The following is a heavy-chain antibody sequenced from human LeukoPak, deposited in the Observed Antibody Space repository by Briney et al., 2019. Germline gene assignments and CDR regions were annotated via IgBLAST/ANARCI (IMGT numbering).Heavy chain of an antibody. V-gene: IGHV4-4*09. CDR3: ARHEGGHYYDSSGYYWGANYYYMDV. CDR1: GGSISSYY. D-gene: IGHD3-22*01. CDR2: IYTSGST. Sequence: PSETLSLTCTVSGGSISSYYWSWIRQPPGKGLEWIGYIYTSGSTNYNPSLKSRVTISVDTSKNQFSLKLSSVTAADTAVYYCARHEGGHYYDSSGYYWGANYYYMDVWGKGTTVTVSS. J-gene: IGHJ6*03.